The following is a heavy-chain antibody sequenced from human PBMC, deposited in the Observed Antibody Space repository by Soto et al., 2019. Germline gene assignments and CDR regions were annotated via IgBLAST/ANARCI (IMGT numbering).Heavy chain of an antibody. CDR1: GDSVSSNTAS. Sequence: PSQTLSLTCAICGDSVSSNTASWNWIRQSPSRGLEWLGRTYFRSKWYNDYAVSVKSRIIINPDTSNNQFSLQLNSVTPEDTAVYFCAKGDNLGPKTGYAFDPWGQGIMVTVSS. J-gene: IGHJ5*02. V-gene: IGHV6-1*01. CDR3: AKGDNLGPKTGYAFDP. CDR2: TYFRSKWYN. D-gene: IGHD5-12*01.